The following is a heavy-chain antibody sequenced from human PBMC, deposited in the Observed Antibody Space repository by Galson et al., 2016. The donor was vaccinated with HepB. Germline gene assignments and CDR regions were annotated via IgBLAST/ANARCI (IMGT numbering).Heavy chain of an antibody. Sequence: SVKVSCKASGGTFRTFALSWVRQAPGQGLDWMGGIIPMLGTANYAQNFQGRVTITPDESTRTAYMELSSLRSEDTAVYYCASGGVARQYNWLDPWGQGTLVTVSS. J-gene: IGHJ5*02. CDR2: IIPMLGTA. CDR3: ASGGVARQYNWLDP. V-gene: IGHV1-69*13. CDR1: GGTFRTFA. D-gene: IGHD3-16*01.